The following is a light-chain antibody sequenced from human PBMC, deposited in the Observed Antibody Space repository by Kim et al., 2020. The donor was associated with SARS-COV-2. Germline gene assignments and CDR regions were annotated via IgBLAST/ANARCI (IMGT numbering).Light chain of an antibody. CDR2: HSS. CDR1: QNVGSD. J-gene: IGKJ4*01. CDR3: QQYNDWPLT. V-gene: IGKV3-15*01. Sequence: DIVMTQSPVILSVSPGESATVSCRASQNVGSDLAWYQQKPGQSPRLLFYHSSTRATGVPARFWGGGSGTEFTLNISRLQSEDFATYYCQQYNDWPLTFGGGTKVDIK.